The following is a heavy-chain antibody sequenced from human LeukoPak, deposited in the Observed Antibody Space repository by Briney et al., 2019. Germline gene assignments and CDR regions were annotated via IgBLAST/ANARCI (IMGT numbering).Heavy chain of an antibody. V-gene: IGHV4-34*01. CDR2: INHSGDT. CDR3: ARGRQLNP. Sequence: SETLSLTCAVYGGSFSDYLWSWIRQFPGKGLEWIGEINHSGDTNYNPSLKSRVTISVDTSKNQFSLKLSSVTAADTAVYYCARGRQLNPWGQGSLVTVSS. CDR1: GGSFSDYL. J-gene: IGHJ5*02. D-gene: IGHD1-1*01.